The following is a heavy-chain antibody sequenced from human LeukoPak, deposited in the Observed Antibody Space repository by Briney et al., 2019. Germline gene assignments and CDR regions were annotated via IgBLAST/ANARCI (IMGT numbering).Heavy chain of an antibody. CDR1: GYTFTTYN. Sequence: GASVKVSCKASGYTFTTYNINWVRQATGQGLEWMGWMNPNTGNTGYAQKFQGRVTMTRDTSISAAYMDLSSLRSEDTAVYYCARGFWGVDYHYLDVWGKGTMVIVSS. D-gene: IGHD3-16*01. CDR2: MNPNTGNT. J-gene: IGHJ6*03. CDR3: ARGFWGVDYHYLDV. V-gene: IGHV1-8*01.